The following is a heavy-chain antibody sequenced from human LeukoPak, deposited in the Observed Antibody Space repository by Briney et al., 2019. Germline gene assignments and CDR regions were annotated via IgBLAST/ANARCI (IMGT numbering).Heavy chain of an antibody. Sequence: PSETLSLTCAVSGGSISSGAYSWSWIRQPPGKGLEWIGYIFHSGSTYYNASLKSRVTISVDTSKSHFSLRLSSMTVADTAVYYCAREFWVANAPGSWFDPWGQGIPVTVSS. D-gene: IGHD3-16*01. CDR2: IFHSGST. CDR3: AREFWVANAPGSWFDP. V-gene: IGHV4-30-2*01. CDR1: GGSISSGAYS. J-gene: IGHJ5*02.